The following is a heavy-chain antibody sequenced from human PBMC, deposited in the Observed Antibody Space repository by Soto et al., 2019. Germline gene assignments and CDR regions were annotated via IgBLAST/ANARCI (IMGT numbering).Heavy chain of an antibody. Sequence: GGSLRLSCAASGFTFSSYGMHWVRQAPGKGLEWVAATWNDGSNKYYADSVKGRLTISRDNSKNMLYLQMNSLRADDTAVYYCARDFYGSGSDHVDYWGQGTLVTVSS. V-gene: IGHV3-33*01. CDR3: ARDFYGSGSDHVDY. CDR2: TWNDGSNK. J-gene: IGHJ4*02. CDR1: GFTFSSYG. D-gene: IGHD3-10*01.